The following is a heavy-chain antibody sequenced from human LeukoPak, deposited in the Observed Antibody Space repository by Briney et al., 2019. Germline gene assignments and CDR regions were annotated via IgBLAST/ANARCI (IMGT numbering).Heavy chain of an antibody. Sequence: SETLSLTCSVSGGSFSSYFWSWVRQPAGKGLEWIGQIYPSGNTNYNPSLKSRVTLSVDTSKNQFSLRLSSVTAADTAVYYCARDWGVSARPGYMDVWGKGTTVTVSS. V-gene: IGHV4-4*07. CDR2: IYPSGNT. CDR1: GGSFSSYF. D-gene: IGHD6-6*01. J-gene: IGHJ6*03. CDR3: ARDWGVSARPGYMDV.